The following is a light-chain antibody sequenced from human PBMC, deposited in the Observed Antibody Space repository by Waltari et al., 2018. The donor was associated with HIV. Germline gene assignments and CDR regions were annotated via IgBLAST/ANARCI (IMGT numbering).Light chain of an antibody. V-gene: IGKV3-15*01. CDR3: QQYNNWPGIT. J-gene: IGKJ3*01. Sequence: EILMTQSPAPLSVSPGERATLACRPSQSNNNNLAWYQQKPGQAPRLLIYGASTGATGVPARFSGSGSGTEFTLTISSLQSEDFAVYYCQQYNNWPGITFGPGTKVDIK. CDR1: QSNNNN. CDR2: GAS.